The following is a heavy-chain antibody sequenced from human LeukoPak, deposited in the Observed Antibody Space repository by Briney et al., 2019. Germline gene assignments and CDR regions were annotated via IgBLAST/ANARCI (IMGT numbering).Heavy chain of an antibody. J-gene: IGHJ6*02. CDR3: ARFHYDSSGYLDYYGMDV. CDR2: INHSGST. CDR1: GGSFSGYY. V-gene: IGHV4-34*01. Sequence: PSETLSLTCAVYGGSFSGYYWSWIRQPPGKGLEWIGEINHSGSTNYNPSLKSRVTISVDTSKNQFSLKLSSVTAADTAVYYCARFHYDSSGYLDYYGMDVWGQGTTVTVSS. D-gene: IGHD3-22*01.